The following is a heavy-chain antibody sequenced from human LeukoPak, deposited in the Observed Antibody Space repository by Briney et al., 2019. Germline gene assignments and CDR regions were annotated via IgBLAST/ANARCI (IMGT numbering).Heavy chain of an antibody. Sequence: SETLSLTCTVSAGPISSTSYYWGWIRQPPGKGLEWIGSIYYSGSTYYNPSLKSRVTISEDTSKNQFSLKLSSVTAADTAVYYCARARSGLDYWGQGTLVTVSS. CDR2: IYYSGST. CDR1: AGPISSTSYY. V-gene: IGHV4-39*01. J-gene: IGHJ4*02. D-gene: IGHD2-15*01. CDR3: ARARSGLDY.